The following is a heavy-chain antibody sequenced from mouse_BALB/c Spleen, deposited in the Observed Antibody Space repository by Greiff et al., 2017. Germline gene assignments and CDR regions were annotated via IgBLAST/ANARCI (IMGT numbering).Heavy chain of an antibody. CDR1: GFTFSSYT. CDR3: SRQGYGNDYYAMDY. V-gene: IGHV5-12-2*01. D-gene: IGHD2-10*02. J-gene: IGHJ4*01. CDR2: IRNGGGST. Sequence: EVKLVESGGGLVEPGGSLTLSCAASGFTFSSYTMSWVRQTPEKRLEWVAYIRNGGGSTYYPDTEKGRFTISRDNAKNTLYLQMSSLKSEDTAMYYCSRQGYGNDYYAMDYWGQGTSVTVSS.